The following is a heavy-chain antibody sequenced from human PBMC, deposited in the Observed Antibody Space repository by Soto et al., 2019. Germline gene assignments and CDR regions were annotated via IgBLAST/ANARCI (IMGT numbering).Heavy chain of an antibody. D-gene: IGHD6-13*01. Sequence: QVQLQESGPGLVKPSETLSLTCTVSGCSISSYYWSWIRQPAGKGLEWIGRIYTSGSTNYNPSLNSRATLSVATSKNQFSLKLSSTTAADTAVYYWASDRGSSWWNWFDPWGQGTLVTVSS. CDR1: GCSISSYY. CDR3: ASDRGSSWWNWFDP. J-gene: IGHJ5*02. CDR2: IYTSGST. V-gene: IGHV4-4*07.